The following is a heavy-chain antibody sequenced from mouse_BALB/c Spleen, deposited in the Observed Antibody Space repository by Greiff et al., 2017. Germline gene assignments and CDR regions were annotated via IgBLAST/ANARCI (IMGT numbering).Heavy chain of an antibody. J-gene: IGHJ3*01. CDR1: GFSLTGYG. Sequence: VQGVESGPGLVAPSQSLSITCTVSGFSLTGYGVNWVRQPPGKGLEWLGMIWGDGSTDYNSALKSRLSISKDNSKSQVFLKMNSLQTDDTARYYCARREGYGNYVAWFAYWGQGTLVTVSA. CDR3: ARREGYGNYVAWFAY. CDR2: IWGDGST. V-gene: IGHV2-6-7*01. D-gene: IGHD2-1*01.